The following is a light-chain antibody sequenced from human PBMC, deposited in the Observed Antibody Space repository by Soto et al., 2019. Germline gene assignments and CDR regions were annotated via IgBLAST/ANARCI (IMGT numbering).Light chain of an antibody. V-gene: IGKV1-5*01. CDR1: QSISRW. Sequence: DIQMTQSPSTLSASVGDRVTITCRASQSISRWLAWYHQKPGTAPKLLIYHASTLESGVPSRFSGSGSGTEFTLTISSLQPDDFATYYCQQYNSYSTFGQGTKVDIK. CDR2: HAS. CDR3: QQYNSYST. J-gene: IGKJ1*01.